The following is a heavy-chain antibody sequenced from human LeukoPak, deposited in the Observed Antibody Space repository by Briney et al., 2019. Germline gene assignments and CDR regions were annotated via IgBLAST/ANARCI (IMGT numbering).Heavy chain of an antibody. CDR1: GYTFTSYG. V-gene: IGHV1-18*01. J-gene: IGHJ4*02. CDR2: ISAYNGNT. D-gene: IGHD6-13*01. CDR3: ARDEYASSWYYYDY. Sequence: ASVKLSCTASGYTFTSYGISWGRQAPGQGLEWMGWISAYNGNTNYAQKLQGRVTMTTDTSTSTAYMELRSLRSDDTAVYYCARDEYASSWYYYDYWGQGTPVTVSS.